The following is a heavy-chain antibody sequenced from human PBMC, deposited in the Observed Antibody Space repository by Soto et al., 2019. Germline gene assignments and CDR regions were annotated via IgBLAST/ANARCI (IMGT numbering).Heavy chain of an antibody. V-gene: IGHV3-30*18. CDR1: GFTFSSYG. CDR2: ISYDGSNK. CDR3: AKGRGSRVQWGRYRLFSYFDY. Sequence: GGSLRLSCAASGFTFSSYGMHWVRQAPGKGLEWVAVISYDGSNKYYADSVRGRFTISRDNSKNTLYRQMNRLRADDTAVYYCAKGRGSRVQWGRYRLFSYFDYWGQGTLVTVSS. J-gene: IGHJ4*02. D-gene: IGHD3-16*02.